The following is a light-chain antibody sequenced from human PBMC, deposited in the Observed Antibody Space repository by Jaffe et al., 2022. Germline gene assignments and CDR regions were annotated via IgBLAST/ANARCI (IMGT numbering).Light chain of an antibody. CDR2: WAS. CDR3: QQYHTSPLT. V-gene: IGKV4-1*01. CDR1: QSVLYSSNNKNY. J-gene: IGKJ3*01. Sequence: DIVMTQSPDSLAVSLGERATINCKSSQSVLYSSNNKNYLAWYQQKPGQPPKLLIYWASTRESGVPDRFSGSGSGTDFTLTISSLQAEDVAVYYCQQYHTSPLTFGPGTKVDIK.